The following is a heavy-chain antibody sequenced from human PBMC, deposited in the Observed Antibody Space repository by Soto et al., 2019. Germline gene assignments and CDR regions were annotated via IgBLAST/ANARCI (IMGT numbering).Heavy chain of an antibody. Sequence: ASVKVSCKASGYPFTGYYMHWVLQAPGQGPEWMGWVNPNNAETHYVQKFQGRVAMTGDTSISTAYMELTRLRSDDTAVYYCARRPMWQQLVPDYGMNVWGQGTTVTVSS. CDR3: ARRPMWQQLVPDYGMNV. V-gene: IGHV1-2*02. D-gene: IGHD6-13*01. CDR2: VNPNNAET. J-gene: IGHJ6*02. CDR1: GYPFTGYY.